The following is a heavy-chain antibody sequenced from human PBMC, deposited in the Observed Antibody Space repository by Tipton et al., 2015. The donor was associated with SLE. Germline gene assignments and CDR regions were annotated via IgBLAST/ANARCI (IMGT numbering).Heavy chain of an antibody. CDR1: GGSFSGYY. D-gene: IGHD1-26*01. CDR2: INHSGST. Sequence: TLSLTCAVYGGSFSGYYWSWIRQPPGKGLEWIGEINHSGSTNYNPSLKSRVTISVDTSKNQFSLQLSSVTAADTAVYYCARHSGSYTDAFDIWGQGTMVTVSS. CDR3: ARHSGSYTDAFDI. J-gene: IGHJ3*02. V-gene: IGHV4-34*01.